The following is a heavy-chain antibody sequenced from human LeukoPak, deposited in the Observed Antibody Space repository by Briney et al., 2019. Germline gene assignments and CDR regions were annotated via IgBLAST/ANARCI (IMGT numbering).Heavy chain of an antibody. D-gene: IGHD3-16*01. CDR1: GGSISSDY. CDR2: IYYSGST. J-gene: IGHJ4*02. Sequence: KPSETLSLTCTVSGGSISSDYWSWIRQPPGKGLEWIGYIYYSGSTNYNPSLKSRVTISVDMSKNQFSLKLSSVTAADTAAYYCARRELRGLFDYWGQGTLVTVSS. CDR3: ARRELRGLFDY. V-gene: IGHV4-59*01.